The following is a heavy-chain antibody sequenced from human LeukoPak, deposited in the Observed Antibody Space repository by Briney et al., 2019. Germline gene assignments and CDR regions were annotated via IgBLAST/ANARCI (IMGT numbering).Heavy chain of an antibody. CDR3: ARGTPYCSSASCYNF. V-gene: IGHV1-8*01. CDR2: VNPNSG. D-gene: IGHD2-2*02. J-gene: IGHJ4*02. Sequence: GASVKVSCKASGCDFSSFDVNWVRQAPGQGLEWMGWVNPNSGTMTRDTSINTAYMELRNLRSEDTAVYYCARGTPYCSSASCYNFWGQGSLVTVSS. CDR1: GCDFSSFD.